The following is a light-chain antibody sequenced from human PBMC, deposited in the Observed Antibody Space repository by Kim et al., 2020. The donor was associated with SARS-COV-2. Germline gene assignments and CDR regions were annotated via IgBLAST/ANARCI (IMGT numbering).Light chain of an antibody. CDR2: GAS. CDR3: QQYNKWPAT. Sequence: EIVMTQSPATLSVSPGERASLSCRASQSVSSKLAWYQQKPGQAPRLLIYGASTRATGIPAMFSGSGSGTEFTLTISNLQSEDFAVYYCQQYNKWPATFGQGTKVDIK. V-gene: IGKV3-15*01. CDR1: QSVSSK. J-gene: IGKJ1*01.